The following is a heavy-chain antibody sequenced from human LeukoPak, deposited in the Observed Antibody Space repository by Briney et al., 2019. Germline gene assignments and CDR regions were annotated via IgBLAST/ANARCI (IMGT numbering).Heavy chain of an antibody. J-gene: IGHJ4*02. Sequence: GGSLRLSCAASGFTFSSYSMNWVRQAPGRGLEWVSSISSSSSYIYYADSVKGRFTISRDNAKNSLYLQMNSLRAEDTAVYYCARDDIAAATLRNYYFDYWGQGTLVTVSS. CDR2: ISSSSSYI. D-gene: IGHD6-13*01. CDR3: ARDDIAAATLRNYYFDY. V-gene: IGHV3-21*01. CDR1: GFTFSSYS.